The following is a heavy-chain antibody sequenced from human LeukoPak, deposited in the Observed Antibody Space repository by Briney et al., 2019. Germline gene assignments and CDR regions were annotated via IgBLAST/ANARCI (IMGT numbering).Heavy chain of an antibody. CDR3: AKDREYYDSSGSLVY. D-gene: IGHD3-22*01. CDR1: GFTFSSYG. V-gene: IGHV3-30*18. CDR2: ISYDGSNK. J-gene: IGHJ4*02. Sequence: GGSLRLSCAASGFTFSSYGMHWVRQAPGKGLEWVAVISYDGSNKYYADSVKGRFTISRDNSKNTLYLQMNSLRAEDTAVYYCAKDREYYDSSGSLVYWGQGTLVTVSS.